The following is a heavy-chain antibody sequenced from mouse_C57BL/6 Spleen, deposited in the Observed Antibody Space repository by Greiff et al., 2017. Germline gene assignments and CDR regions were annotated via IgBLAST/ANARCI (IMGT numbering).Heavy chain of an antibody. D-gene: IGHD1-1*01. J-gene: IGHJ2*01. CDR2: IRNKANGYTT. V-gene: IGHV7-3*01. CDR1: GFTFTDSY. Sequence: EVQGVESGGGLVQPGGSLSLSCAASGFTFTDSYMSWVRQPPGKALEWLGFIRNKANGYTTEYSASVKGRFTISRDNSQSILYLQMNALRAEDSATYYCARRDYYGSLYFDDWGQGTTLTVSS. CDR3: ARRDYYGSLYFDD.